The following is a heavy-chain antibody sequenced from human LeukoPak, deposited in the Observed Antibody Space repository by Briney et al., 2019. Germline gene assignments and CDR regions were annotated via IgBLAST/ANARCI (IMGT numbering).Heavy chain of an antibody. J-gene: IGHJ1*01. CDR2: ISASSGYI. V-gene: IGHV3-21*01. Sequence: GGSLRLSCAASGFTFSSYSMNWVRQAPGKGLEWGSYISASSGYISYPDSVKGRFTISRDNAKNSLYLQMNSLRAEDTAVYYCARDNTATEYFQHWGQGTLVTVSS. CDR1: GFTFSSYS. D-gene: IGHD5-18*01. CDR3: ARDNTATEYFQH.